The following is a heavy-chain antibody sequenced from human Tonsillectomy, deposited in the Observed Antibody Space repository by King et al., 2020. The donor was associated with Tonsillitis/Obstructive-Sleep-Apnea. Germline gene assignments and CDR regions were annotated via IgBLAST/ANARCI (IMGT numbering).Heavy chain of an antibody. V-gene: IGHV4-61*01. D-gene: IGHD3-9*01. CDR2: IYYSGST. CDR3: ARGMDTYYDILTGYYSDYYFDY. CDR1: GGSVSSGSYY. Sequence: QLQESGPGLVKPSETLSLTCTVSGGSVSSGSYYWSWIRQPPGKGLEWIGYIYYSGSTNYDPSLKSRVTISVDTSKNQFSLKLSSVTAADTAVYYCARGMDTYYDILTGYYSDYYFDYWGQGTLVTVSS. J-gene: IGHJ4*02.